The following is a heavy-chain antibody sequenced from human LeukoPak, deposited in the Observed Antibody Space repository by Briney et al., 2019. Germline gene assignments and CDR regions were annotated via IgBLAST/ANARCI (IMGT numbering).Heavy chain of an antibody. CDR2: INIISSEI. CDR3: ARDRAYAFDN. V-gene: IGHV3-48*02. CDR1: GFTFSSYS. Sequence: PGGSLRLSCAASGFTFSSYSMNWFRQAPGKGLEWVSYINIISSEIYYGDSVKGRFTISTDNAKNSVYLQMNSLRDEDTAVYYCARDRAYAFDNWGQGTMATVSS. J-gene: IGHJ3*02. D-gene: IGHD3-10*01.